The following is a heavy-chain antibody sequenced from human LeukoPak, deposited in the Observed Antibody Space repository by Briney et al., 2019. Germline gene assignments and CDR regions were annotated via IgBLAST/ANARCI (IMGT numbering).Heavy chain of an antibody. V-gene: IGHV5-51*01. Sequence: GESLKISCKGSGYSFANSWIGWVRQMPGKGLEWMGIIYPGDSNTRYSPSFQGQVTILADKSTTTAYLQWSKLEASDTAMYYCARHGAIAARGIDYWGQGTLVTVSS. CDR3: ARHGAIAARGIDY. CDR1: GYSFANSW. CDR2: IYPGDSNT. J-gene: IGHJ4*02. D-gene: IGHD6-6*01.